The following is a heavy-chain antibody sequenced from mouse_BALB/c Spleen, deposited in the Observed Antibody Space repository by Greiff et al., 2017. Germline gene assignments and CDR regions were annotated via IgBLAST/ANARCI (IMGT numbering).Heavy chain of an antibody. D-gene: IGHD2-10*01. CDR3: AREAYYGNPYAMDY. CDR2: ISSGGSYT. V-gene: IGHV5-9-4*01. Sequence: EVQRVESGGGLVKPGGSLKLSCAASGFTFSSYAMSWVRQSPEKRLEWVAEISSGGSYTYYPDTVTGRFTISRDNAKNTLYLEMSSLRSEDTAMYYCAREAYYGNPYAMDYWGQGTSVTVSS. CDR1: GFTFSSYA. J-gene: IGHJ4*01.